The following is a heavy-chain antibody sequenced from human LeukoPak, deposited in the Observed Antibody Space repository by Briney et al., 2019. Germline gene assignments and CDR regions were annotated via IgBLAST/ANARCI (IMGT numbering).Heavy chain of an antibody. D-gene: IGHD3-22*01. V-gene: IGHV3-23*01. Sequence: TGGSLRLSCAASGFTFSSYAMSWVRQAPGKGLEWVSAISGSGGSTYYADSLKGRFTISRDNAKNSLFLQMNSLRAEDTAVYYCARVGDYYDSSGYYNFDYWGQGTLVSVSS. CDR2: ISGSGGST. CDR1: GFTFSSYA. J-gene: IGHJ4*02. CDR3: ARVGDYYDSSGYYNFDY.